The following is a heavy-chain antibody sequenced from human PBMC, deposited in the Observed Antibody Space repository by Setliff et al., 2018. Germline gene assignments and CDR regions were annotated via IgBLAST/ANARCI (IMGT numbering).Heavy chain of an antibody. CDR2: ISPGGST. J-gene: IGHJ6*03. D-gene: IGHD3-22*01. V-gene: IGHV4-34*01. CDR3: ARGITSGGYWGQRFLYLDV. Sequence: SETLSLTCGVFVTRGSFSGYYWSWIRQPPGKGLEWIGEISPGGSTIYNPSLRSRVTMSVDTSKNQFSLRLNSMTAADTAVYYCARGITSGGYWGQRFLYLDVWGRGTTVTVSS. CDR1: VTRGSFSGYY.